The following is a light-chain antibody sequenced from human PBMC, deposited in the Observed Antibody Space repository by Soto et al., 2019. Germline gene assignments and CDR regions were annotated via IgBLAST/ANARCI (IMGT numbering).Light chain of an antibody. J-gene: IGKJ5*01. CDR1: QGISVD. CDR3: LQHYSYPFT. Sequence: AIQMTHSPSSLPASVGDRVTITCRASQGISVDLAWYQQKPGRAPRLLIYDASTLQDGVPSRFSGSGSGTDFTLIISGLQAEDFATYYCLQHYSYPFTFGQGTRLEIK. CDR2: DAS. V-gene: IGKV1-6*01.